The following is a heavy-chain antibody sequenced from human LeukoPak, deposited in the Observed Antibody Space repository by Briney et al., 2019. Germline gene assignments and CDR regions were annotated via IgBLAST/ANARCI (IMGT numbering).Heavy chain of an antibody. CDR1: GGSISSSSYY. V-gene: IGHV4-61*02. Sequence: SETLSLTCTVSGGSISSSSYYWSWIRQPAGKGLEWIGRIYTSGSTNYNPSLKSRVTMSVDTSKNQFSLKLSSVTAADTAVYYCARDRRVGIAVVGWSSWFDPWGQGTLVTVSS. D-gene: IGHD6-19*01. CDR3: ARDRRVGIAVVGWSSWFDP. J-gene: IGHJ5*02. CDR2: IYTSGST.